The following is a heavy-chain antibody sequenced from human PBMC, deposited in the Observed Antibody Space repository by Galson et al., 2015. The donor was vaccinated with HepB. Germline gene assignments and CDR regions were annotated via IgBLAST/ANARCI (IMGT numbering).Heavy chain of an antibody. Sequence: SVKVSCNASGCACSSYAISWVRQAPGKGLEWMGGIIPIFDTANYAQKFQVRVMITADKSTSTAYMELSSLSSEDTAVYYCVGGDYYDSSVYQAPDYYYGMDVWGQGTTVTVSS. CDR2: IIPIFDTA. J-gene: IGHJ6*02. CDR1: GCACSSYA. CDR3: VGGDYYDSSVYQAPDYYYGMDV. D-gene: IGHD3-22*01. V-gene: IGHV1-69*06.